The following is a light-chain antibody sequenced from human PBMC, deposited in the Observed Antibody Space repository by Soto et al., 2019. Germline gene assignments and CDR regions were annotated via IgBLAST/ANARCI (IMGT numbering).Light chain of an antibody. Sequence: QSALTQPASVSGSPGQSITISCTGTSSDVGSYNPVSWYQQHPGKAPKLMIYEGSKRPSGVSNRFSGSKSGNTASLTISGLQAGEECDYFCCSYAGSNNWVFGGGTKLTVL. V-gene: IGLV2-23*01. CDR2: EGS. CDR1: SSDVGSYNP. CDR3: CSYAGSNNWV. J-gene: IGLJ3*02.